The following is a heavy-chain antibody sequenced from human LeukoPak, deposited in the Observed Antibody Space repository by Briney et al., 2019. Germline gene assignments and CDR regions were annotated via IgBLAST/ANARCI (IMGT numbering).Heavy chain of an antibody. V-gene: IGHV3-53*01. CDR3: ANRGS. J-gene: IGHJ1*01. CDR2: IQNGGAT. Sequence: PGGALRLSLGGSWFTVSSNYLSLVRQAPGKGVEWASMIQNGGATFYADSVKGRFTISRDTSKNALYLQMNSLRAEDTAVYYCANRGSWGQGTLVTVSS. CDR1: WFTVSSNY. D-gene: IGHD5-12*01.